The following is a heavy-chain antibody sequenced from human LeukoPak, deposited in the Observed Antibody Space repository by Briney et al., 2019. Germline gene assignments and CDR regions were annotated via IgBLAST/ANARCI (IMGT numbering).Heavy chain of an antibody. D-gene: IGHD3-22*01. CDR1: GFTFSSYW. CDR3: AKFPLDYYDSSGYYGFFHH. J-gene: IGHJ1*01. CDR2: ISGSGGST. V-gene: IGHV3-23*01. Sequence: GGSLRLSCAASGFTFSSYWMSWVRQAPGKGLEWVSAISGSGGSTYYADSVKGRFTISRDNSKNTLYLQMNSLRAEDTAVYYCAKFPLDYYDSSGYYGFFHHWGQGTLVTVSS.